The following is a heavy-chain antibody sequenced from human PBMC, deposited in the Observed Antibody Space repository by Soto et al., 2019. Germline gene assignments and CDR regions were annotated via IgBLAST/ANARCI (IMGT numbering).Heavy chain of an antibody. J-gene: IGHJ6*02. Sequence: EVQLLESGGALVQPGGSLRLSCAASGFTFRNYAMSWVRQAPGKGLEWVSRISGNGGDINCADSVKGRFTISRDNSKNTLYLQMNSLRAEDTAVYYCAKRGDIVEVSRTFVGYGMDVWGQGTTVTVSS. CDR3: AKRGDIVEVSRTFVGYGMDV. V-gene: IGHV3-23*01. D-gene: IGHD2-2*01. CDR1: GFTFRNYA. CDR2: ISGNGGDI.